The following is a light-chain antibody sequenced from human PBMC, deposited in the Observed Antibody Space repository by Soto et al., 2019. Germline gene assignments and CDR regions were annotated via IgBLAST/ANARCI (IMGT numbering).Light chain of an antibody. V-gene: IGKV3-15*01. CDR2: GAS. Sequence: EIVMTQSPATLSVSPGDGATLSCNASQSVRSNLAWYQQKPGQAPRLLITGASTRATGIPARFSASGSGTEFILSISSLQSEDFAVYYCQQYVSWPWTFGQGTKVEI. CDR3: QQYVSWPWT. CDR1: QSVRSN. J-gene: IGKJ1*01.